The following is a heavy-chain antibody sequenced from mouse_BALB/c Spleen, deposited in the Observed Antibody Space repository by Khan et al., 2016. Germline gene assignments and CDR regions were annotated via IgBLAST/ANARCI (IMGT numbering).Heavy chain of an antibody. J-gene: IGHJ4*01. CDR3: ASFGRNVYYYGRHY. CDR2: IWGGGST. D-gene: IGHD1-1*01. Sequence: QVQLKESGPGLVAPSQSLSITCTVSGFSLSRYTVHWGRQPPGKGLEWLGMIWGGGSTDYNSVLKSRLSISKDNSKSQVFLKMNSLQTDETAMYCCASFGRNVYYYGRHYWGQGTSVTVSS. V-gene: IGHV2-6-4*01. CDR1: GFSLSRYT.